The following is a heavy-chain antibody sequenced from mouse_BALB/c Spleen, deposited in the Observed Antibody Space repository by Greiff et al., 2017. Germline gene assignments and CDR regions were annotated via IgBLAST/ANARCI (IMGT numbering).Heavy chain of an antibody. CDR1: GFTFNTYA. D-gene: IGHD2-14*01. CDR2: IRSKSNNYAT. J-gene: IGHJ3*01. CDR3: AGGYDGPFAY. V-gene: IGHV10-1*02. Sequence: EVQGVESGGGLVQPKGSLKLSCAASGFTFNTYAMNWVRQAPGKGLEWVARIRSKSNNYATYYADSVKDRFTISRDDSQSMLYLQMNNLKTEDTAMYYCAGGYDGPFAYGGQGTLVTVSA.